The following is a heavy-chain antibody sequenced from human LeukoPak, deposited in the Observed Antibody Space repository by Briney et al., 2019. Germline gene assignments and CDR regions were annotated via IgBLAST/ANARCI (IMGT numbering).Heavy chain of an antibody. CDR3: AKGPLPRIDY. V-gene: IGHV3-23*01. CDR1: GFTFSSYA. CDR2: SNGGST. Sequence: GGTLRLSCAASGFTFSSYAMNWVRQAPGKGLEWVSASNGGSTYYADSVKGRFTISRDNSKNTLYLQMNSLRAEDTAVYYCAKGPLPRIDYWGQGTLVTVSS. J-gene: IGHJ4*02.